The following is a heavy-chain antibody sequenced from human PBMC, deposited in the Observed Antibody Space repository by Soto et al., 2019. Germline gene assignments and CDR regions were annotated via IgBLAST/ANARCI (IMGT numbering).Heavy chain of an antibody. D-gene: IGHD3-16*01. V-gene: IGHV3-48*01. Sequence: DVYLVESGGGLVQPGGSLRLSCTASGFTLSSYSMNWVRQSPGKGPEWVSHISSNSDTVDYADSVKGRFTISRDNARNSLSLQRNSLRAEDTAVYYCARVGLKFLLGGEFFQVWGQGTLVTVSS. CDR2: ISSNSDTV. CDR3: ARVGLKFLLGGEFFQV. J-gene: IGHJ1*01. CDR1: GFTLSSYS.